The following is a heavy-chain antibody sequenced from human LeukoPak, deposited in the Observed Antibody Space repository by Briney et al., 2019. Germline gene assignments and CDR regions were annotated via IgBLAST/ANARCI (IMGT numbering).Heavy chain of an antibody. D-gene: IGHD3-22*01. V-gene: IGHV3-30*18. CDR3: AKGIIRAGYYDSSGYYGYFDY. CDR2: ISNDGSNK. J-gene: IGHJ4*02. Sequence: PGRSLRLSCAASGFTFSNYGMHWVRQAPGKGLEWVAVISNDGSNKNYADSVKGRFTISRDNAKNTLYLQMNSLRAEDTAVYYCAKGIIRAGYYDSSGYYGYFDYWGQGTLVTVSS. CDR1: GFTFSNYG.